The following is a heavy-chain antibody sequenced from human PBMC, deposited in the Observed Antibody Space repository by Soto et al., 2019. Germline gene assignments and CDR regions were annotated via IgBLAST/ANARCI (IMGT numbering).Heavy chain of an antibody. CDR3: ARDNLVVAPGDY. J-gene: IGHJ4*02. D-gene: IGHD2-15*01. CDR2: IWYDGSNK. V-gene: IGHV3-33*01. Sequence: GSLRLSCAASGFTFSSYGMHWVRQTPGKGLEWVAVIWYDGSNKYYADSVKGRFTISRDNSKNTLYLQMNSLRAEDTAVYYCARDNLVVAPGDYWGQGTLVTVSS. CDR1: GFTFSSYG.